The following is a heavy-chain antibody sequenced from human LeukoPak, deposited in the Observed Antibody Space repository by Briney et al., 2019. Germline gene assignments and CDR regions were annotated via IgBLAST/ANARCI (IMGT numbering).Heavy chain of an antibody. CDR3: ARVDRTVTTGYYFDY. J-gene: IGHJ4*02. D-gene: IGHD4-17*01. CDR2: IFYTGNT. V-gene: IGHV4-39*01. Sequence: SETLSLTCTVSGGSTSSSRYYWGWIRQPPGKGLEWIGSIFYTGNTYYNPSLKSRVTLFVDTSNNQFSLKLSSVTAADTAVYYCARVDRTVTTGYYFDYWGQGTLVTVSS. CDR1: GGSTSSSRYY.